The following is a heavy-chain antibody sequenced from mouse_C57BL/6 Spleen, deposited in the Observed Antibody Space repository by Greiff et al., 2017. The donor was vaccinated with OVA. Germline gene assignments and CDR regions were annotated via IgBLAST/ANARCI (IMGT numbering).Heavy chain of an antibody. V-gene: IGHV1-69*01. CDR2: IDPSDSYT. Sequence: QVQLKQPGAELVMPGASVKLSCKASGYTFTSYWMHWVKQRPGQGLEWIGEIDPSDSYTNYNQKFKGKSTLTVDKSSSTAYMQLSSLTSEDSAVYYCARDKWDYWGQGTTLTVSS. CDR1: GYTFTSYW. D-gene: IGHD1-3*01. J-gene: IGHJ2*01. CDR3: ARDKWDY.